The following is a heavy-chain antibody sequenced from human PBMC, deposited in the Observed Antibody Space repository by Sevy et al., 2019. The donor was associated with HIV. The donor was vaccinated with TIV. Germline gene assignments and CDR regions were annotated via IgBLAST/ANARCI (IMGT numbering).Heavy chain of an antibody. CDR3: AKDPRLYGSGSPKPYYYYYGMDV. CDR2: ISGSGGST. D-gene: IGHD3-10*01. V-gene: IGHV3-23*01. Sequence: GGSLRLSCAASGFTFSSYAMSWVRQAPGKGLEWVSAISGSGGSTYYADSVKGRFTISRDNSKNTLYLQMNSLRAVDTAVYYCAKDPRLYGSGSPKPYYYYYGMDVWGQGTTVTVSS. J-gene: IGHJ6*02. CDR1: GFTFSSYA.